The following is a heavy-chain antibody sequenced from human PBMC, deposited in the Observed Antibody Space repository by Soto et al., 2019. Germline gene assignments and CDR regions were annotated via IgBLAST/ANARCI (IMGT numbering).Heavy chain of an antibody. CDR1: GYSFTSYG. Sequence: QVQLVQSGAEVKKPGASVKVSCKASGYSFTSYGFSWVRQAPGQGLEWMGWISAYNGNTNYAQKFQGRVTITADESTSTAYMELSSLRSEDTAVYYCARDGADPGRFDYWGQGTLVTVSS. J-gene: IGHJ4*02. D-gene: IGHD3-16*01. V-gene: IGHV1-18*01. CDR3: ARDGADPGRFDY. CDR2: ISAYNGNT.